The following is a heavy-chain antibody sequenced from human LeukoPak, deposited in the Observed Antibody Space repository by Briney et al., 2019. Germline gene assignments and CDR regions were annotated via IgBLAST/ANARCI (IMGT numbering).Heavy chain of an antibody. V-gene: IGHV4-39*01. CDR2: IYYTGRT. D-gene: IGHD1-1*01. J-gene: IGHJ5*02. CDR3: AQSLGSGNWIGNWFDP. CDR1: GGSISSSSHS. Sequence: NPSETLSLTCTVSGGSISSSSHSWGWIRQPPGKGLEWTGTIYYTGRTYYNPSLESRLTISVDTSKNQSSLKLTSVTAADTAIYYCAQSLGSGNWIGNWFDPWGQGTLVTVSS.